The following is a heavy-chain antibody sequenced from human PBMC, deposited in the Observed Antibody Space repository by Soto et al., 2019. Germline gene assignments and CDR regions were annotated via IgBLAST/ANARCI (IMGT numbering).Heavy chain of an antibody. V-gene: IGHV3-23*01. CDR3: AKDGASGSYPPYYYFGMDV. D-gene: IGHD1-26*01. CDR2: ISGSGGNA. CDR1: GFTLSSYA. Sequence: EVQLLESGGGLVQPGGSLRLSCAVSGFTLSSYAMSWVRQAPGKGLEWVSRISGSGGNAYYADSVKGRFSISRDNSKNTLRLQMNSLRADDTAVYYCAKDGASGSYPPYYYFGMDVWGQGTTVTVSS. J-gene: IGHJ6*02.